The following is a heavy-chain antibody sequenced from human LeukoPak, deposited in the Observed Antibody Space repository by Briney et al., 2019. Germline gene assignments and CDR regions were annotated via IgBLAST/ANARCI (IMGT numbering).Heavy chain of an antibody. V-gene: IGHV4-39*01. CDR3: ARHDQGSPSDY. D-gene: IGHD3-10*01. CDR2: EYHGGST. Sequence: PSETLSLTCFVSGYSISNSGYYWGWVRQPPGKGLEWIGSEYHGGSTNYNPSLKSRVTISVDTSKNQFSLKLSSVTAADTAVYYCARHDQGSPSDYWGQGTLVTVSS. J-gene: IGHJ4*02. CDR1: GYSISNSGYY.